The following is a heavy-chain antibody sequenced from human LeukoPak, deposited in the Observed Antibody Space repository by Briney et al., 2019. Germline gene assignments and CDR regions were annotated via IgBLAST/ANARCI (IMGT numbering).Heavy chain of an antibody. CDR1: GFTFRSYS. V-gene: IGHV3-21*01. CDR3: ARVGDRRRDYGSGEVPPFDP. Sequence: GGSLRLSFAASGFTFRSYSMNWVRQAPGKGLEWGSSISSSSSDIYYAAALKGRFTLSRDNAKNSLYLQMNSLRAEDTAVYYCARVGDRRRDYGSGEVPPFDPWGQGTLVTVSS. D-gene: IGHD3-10*01. CDR2: ISSSSSDI. J-gene: IGHJ5*02.